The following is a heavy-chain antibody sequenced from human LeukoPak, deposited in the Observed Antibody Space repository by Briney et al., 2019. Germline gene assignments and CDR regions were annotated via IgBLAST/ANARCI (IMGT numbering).Heavy chain of an antibody. Sequence: PGGSLRLSCAASGFTFSSYSMNWVRQAPGKGLEWVSYISSSSSTIYYADSVKGRFTISRDNSKNTLYLQMNSLRAEDTAVYYCAKDRCSGGSCYDLDAFDIWGQGTMVTVSS. V-gene: IGHV3-48*01. J-gene: IGHJ3*02. CDR3: AKDRCSGGSCYDLDAFDI. D-gene: IGHD2-15*01. CDR2: ISSSSSTI. CDR1: GFTFSSYS.